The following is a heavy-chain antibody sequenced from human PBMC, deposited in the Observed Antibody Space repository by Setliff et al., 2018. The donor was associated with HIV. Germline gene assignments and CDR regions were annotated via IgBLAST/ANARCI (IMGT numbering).Heavy chain of an antibody. V-gene: IGHV4-4*07. CDR3: ARDIGRYYYYMDV. CDR2: IYTSGST. D-gene: IGHD1-20*01. CDR1: GGSINSYY. J-gene: IGHJ6*03. Sequence: PSQTLSLTCTVSGGSINSYYWGWIRQPAGKGLEWIGRIYTSGSTNYNPSLKSRVTMSVDTSKKQFTLKLNSVTAADTAVYYCARDIGRYYYYMDVWGKGTTVTVSS.